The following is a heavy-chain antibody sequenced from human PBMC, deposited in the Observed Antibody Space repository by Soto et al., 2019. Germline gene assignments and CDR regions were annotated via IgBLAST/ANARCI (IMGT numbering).Heavy chain of an antibody. V-gene: IGHV3-9*01. Sequence: EVQLVESGGGLVQPGRSLRLSFAASGFTFDDYAMHWVRQAPGKGLEWVSGISWNSGTIVYADSVKGRFHISRDNDKYSLYLEMNSLRGEDTALYYCAKDMRGGSSSSRYYYGLDVWGQGTTVTVSS. CDR3: AKDMRGGSSSSRYYYGLDV. CDR2: ISWNSGTI. D-gene: IGHD6-13*01. CDR1: GFTFDDYA. J-gene: IGHJ6*02.